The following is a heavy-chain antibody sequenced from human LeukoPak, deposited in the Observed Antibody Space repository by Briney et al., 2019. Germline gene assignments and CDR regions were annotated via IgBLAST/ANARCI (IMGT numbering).Heavy chain of an antibody. CDR1: GFTFDDYT. J-gene: IGHJ6*03. CDR3: AKGQSGYSGYDNYYYYMDV. CDR2: INWDGGTT. D-gene: IGHD5-12*01. V-gene: IGHV3-43*01. Sequence: GGSLRLSCAASGFTFDDYTMYWVRQVPGKGLEWLSLINWDGGTTYYGTSVKGRFTISRDNSKNSLYLQMNSLRAEDTALYYCAKGQSGYSGYDNYYYYMDVWGKGTTVTVSS.